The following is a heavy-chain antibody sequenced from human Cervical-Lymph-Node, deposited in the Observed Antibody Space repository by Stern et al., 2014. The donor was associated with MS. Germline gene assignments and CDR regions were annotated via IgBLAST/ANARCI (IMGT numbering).Heavy chain of an antibody. J-gene: IGHJ6*02. CDR2: IWYDGSNK. CDR1: GFTFSSYG. Sequence: VQLLESGRGVVQPGRSLRLSCAASGFTFSSYGMHWVRQAPGKGLEWEAVIWYDGSNKYYADSVKGRFTISRDNSKNTLYLQMNSLRAEDTAVYYCARSSSPSPYYYYGMDVWGQGTTVTVSS. V-gene: IGHV3-33*01. D-gene: IGHD6-13*01. CDR3: ARSSSPSPYYYYGMDV.